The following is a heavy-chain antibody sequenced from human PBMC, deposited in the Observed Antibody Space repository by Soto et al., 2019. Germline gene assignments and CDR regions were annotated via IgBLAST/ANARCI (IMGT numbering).Heavy chain of an antibody. V-gene: IGHV3-30-3*01. Sequence: GGSLRLSCAASGFTFSSYAMHWVRQAPGKGLEWVAVISYDGSNKYYADSVKGRFTISRDNSKNTLYLQMNSLRAEDTAVYYCARDPLTYYYDSSGYLDVWGQGTTVTSP. CDR3: ARDPLTYYYDSSGYLDV. CDR1: GFTFSSYA. J-gene: IGHJ6*02. D-gene: IGHD3-22*01. CDR2: ISYDGSNK.